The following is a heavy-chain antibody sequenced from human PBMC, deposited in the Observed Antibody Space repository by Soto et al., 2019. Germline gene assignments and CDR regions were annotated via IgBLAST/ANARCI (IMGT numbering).Heavy chain of an antibody. CDR2: ISSSSGTI. Sequence: GGSLRLSCAASGFTFSNYAVSWVRQSPGRGLEWVASISSSSGTISYANSVKGRFTISRDNAQNSLYLQMTSLRAEDTAVYYCARGTYRSKTDFDYWGQGTLVTVSS. CDR3: ARGTYRSKTDFDY. D-gene: IGHD6-13*01. V-gene: IGHV3-11*01. CDR1: GFTFSNYA. J-gene: IGHJ4*02.